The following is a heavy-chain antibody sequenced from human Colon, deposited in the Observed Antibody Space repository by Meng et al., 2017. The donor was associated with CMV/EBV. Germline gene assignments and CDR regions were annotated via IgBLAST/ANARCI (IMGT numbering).Heavy chain of an antibody. J-gene: IGHJ4*02. CDR3: ARDSPHVHQLLRGIDY. V-gene: IGHV3-21*01. CDR2: IGSNSSAI. CDR1: GFTFSSYT. Sequence: GGSLRLSCGASGFTFSSYTMTWVRQAPGKGLEWVSFIGSNSSAIYYADSLKGRFTISRDNAKNSLYLQMSSLRAEDTALYYCARDSPHVHQLLRGIDYWGQGTLVTVSS. D-gene: IGHD2-15*01.